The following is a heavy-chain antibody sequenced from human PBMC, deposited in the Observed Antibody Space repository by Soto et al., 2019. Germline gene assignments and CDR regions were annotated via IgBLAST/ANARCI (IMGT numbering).Heavy chain of an antibody. Sequence: QVQLQESGPGLVKPSQTLSLSCTVSGGSISSGGYYWSWIRQHPGKGLEWIGYIYYSGSTYYNPSLKSRVTISVDTSKNQFSLKLSSVTAADTAVYYCARDKSGYSYYYFDYWGQGTLVTVSS. V-gene: IGHV4-31*03. CDR2: IYYSGST. CDR1: GGSISSGGYY. CDR3: ARDKSGYSYYYFDY. D-gene: IGHD5-18*01. J-gene: IGHJ4*02.